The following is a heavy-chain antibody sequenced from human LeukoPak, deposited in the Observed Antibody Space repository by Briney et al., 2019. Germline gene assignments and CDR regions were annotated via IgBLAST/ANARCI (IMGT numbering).Heavy chain of an antibody. V-gene: IGHV1-2*02. CDR3: ARSSTSWPYSSGWYDY. J-gene: IGHJ4*02. CDR2: INPNSGGT. CDR1: GYTFTGYY. Sequence: GASVKVSCKASGYTFTGYYMHWVRQAPGQGLEWMGWINPNSGGTNYAQKFQGRVTMTRDTSISTAYVELSRLRSDDTAVYYCARSSTSWPYSSGWYDYWGQGTLVTVSS. D-gene: IGHD6-19*01.